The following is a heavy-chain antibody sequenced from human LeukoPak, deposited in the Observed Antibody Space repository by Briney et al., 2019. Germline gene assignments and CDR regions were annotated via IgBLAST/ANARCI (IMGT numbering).Heavy chain of an antibody. Sequence: QPGGSLRLSCAASGFTFSNYWMHWVRQAPGKGLVWVSRINSDGSSTSYADSVKGRFTISRDNAKNTLYLQMNSLRAEDTAVYYCARALATYCSSTSCYAQHYYYYYMDVWGKGTTVTISS. CDR1: GFTFSNYW. CDR3: ARALATYCSSTSCYAQHYYYYYMDV. D-gene: IGHD2-2*01. V-gene: IGHV3-74*01. CDR2: INSDGSST. J-gene: IGHJ6*03.